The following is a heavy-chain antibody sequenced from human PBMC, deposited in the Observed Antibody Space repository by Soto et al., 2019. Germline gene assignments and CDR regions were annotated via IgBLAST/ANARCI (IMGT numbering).Heavy chain of an antibody. V-gene: IGHV1-3*01. CDR2: INGGNGQT. D-gene: IGHD3-22*01. Sequence: ASVKVSCKASGYTFSSYALHWVRQAPGQRLEWMGWINGGNGQTKYSQKFQGRVTFTRDTSASTAYLDLSSLRSEDTAVYYCARDPYYYDSSGYFSEYFHHWGQGTQVTVSS. J-gene: IGHJ1*01. CDR1: GYTFSSYA. CDR3: ARDPYYYDSSGYFSEYFHH.